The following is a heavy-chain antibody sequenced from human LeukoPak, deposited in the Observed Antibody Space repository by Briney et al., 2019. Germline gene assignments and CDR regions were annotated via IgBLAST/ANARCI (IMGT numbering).Heavy chain of an antibody. Sequence: SVKVSCKASGGTFSSYAISWVRQAPGQGLEWMGRIIPILGIANYAQKFQGRVTITADKSTSTAYMELSSLRSEDTAVYYCAGRHYYDSSGFLEGYYYYGMAVWGQGTTVTVSS. CDR2: IIPILGIA. J-gene: IGHJ6*02. CDR3: AGRHYYDSSGFLEGYYYYGMAV. CDR1: GGTFSSYA. V-gene: IGHV1-69*04. D-gene: IGHD3-22*01.